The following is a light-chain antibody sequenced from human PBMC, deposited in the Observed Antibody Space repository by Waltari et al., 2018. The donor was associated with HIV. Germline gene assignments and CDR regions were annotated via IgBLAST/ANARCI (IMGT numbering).Light chain of an antibody. V-gene: IGLV2-11*01. J-gene: IGLJ1*01. CDR2: DVS. CDR1: SSDVGGYYY. CDR3: CSYAGSYTYV. Sequence: QSALPQPRSVSGSPGQSVTISCTGTSSDVGGYYYVSWYQQPPGKAPNLMIYDVSKRPSAGPLLFTGSRSGNTASLTISGLHAEDESDYYCCSYAGSYTYVFGTGTKVTVL.